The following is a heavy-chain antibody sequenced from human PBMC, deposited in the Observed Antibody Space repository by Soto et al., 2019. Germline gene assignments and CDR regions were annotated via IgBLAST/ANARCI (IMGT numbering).Heavy chain of an antibody. CDR3: ARARGGGGLTYNYYFDY. V-gene: IGHV3-23*01. Sequence: HPGGSLRLSCVGSGFNFSSYAMGWVRQAPGKGLEWVSSRGHNDYNTYYADSVQGRFSLSRDSSKNTLYLQMHSLSAEDTAIYYFARARGGGGLTYNYYFDYWGHGTQVTVSS. CDR1: GFNFSSYA. J-gene: IGHJ4*01. D-gene: IGHD3-16*01. CDR2: RGHNDYNT.